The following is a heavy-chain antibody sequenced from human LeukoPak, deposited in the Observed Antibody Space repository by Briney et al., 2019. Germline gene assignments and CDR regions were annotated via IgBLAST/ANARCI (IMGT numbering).Heavy chain of an antibody. CDR1: DGSFSGYY. Sequence: SETLSLTCAVYDGSFSGYYWSWIRQPPGKGREWIGEINHSGSTNYNPSLKSRVTISVDTSKNQFSRKLSSVPAADTAVYYCARVRQPLAPAPFDYWGQGTLVTVSS. D-gene: IGHD6-13*01. CDR2: INHSGST. V-gene: IGHV4-34*01. CDR3: ARVRQPLAPAPFDY. J-gene: IGHJ4*02.